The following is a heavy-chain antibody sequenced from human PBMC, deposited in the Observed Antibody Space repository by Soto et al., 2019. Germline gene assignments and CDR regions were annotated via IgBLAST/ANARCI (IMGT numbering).Heavy chain of an antibody. Sequence: PSETLSLTCAVYGGSFSGYYWSWIRQPPGKGLEWIGEINHSGSTNYNPSLKSRVTISVDTSKNQFSLKLSSVTAADTAVYYCARGGVRRAYSSSSKNWFDPWGQGTLVTVS. D-gene: IGHD6-6*01. J-gene: IGHJ5*02. CDR2: INHSGST. CDR1: GGSFSGYY. V-gene: IGHV4-34*01. CDR3: ARGGVRRAYSSSSKNWFDP.